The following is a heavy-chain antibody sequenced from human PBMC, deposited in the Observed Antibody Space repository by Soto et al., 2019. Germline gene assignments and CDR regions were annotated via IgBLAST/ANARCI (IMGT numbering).Heavy chain of an antibody. CDR3: ARGPLTAAFDI. Sequence: EVQLVESGGGLVKPGGSLRLSCAASGFTFSSYSMNWVRQAPGKGLEWVSSISSSSSYIYYAGSVKGRFTISRDNAKHSLHLQMHGLGAEGTAVYYCARGPLTAAFDIWGQGPMVTVSS. V-gene: IGHV3-21*01. CDR1: GFTFSSYS. J-gene: IGHJ3*02. D-gene: IGHD7-27*01. CDR2: ISSSSSYI.